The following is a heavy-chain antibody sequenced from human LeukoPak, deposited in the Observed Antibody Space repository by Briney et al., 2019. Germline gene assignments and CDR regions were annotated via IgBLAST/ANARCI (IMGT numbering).Heavy chain of an antibody. J-gene: IGHJ4*02. Sequence: GGSLRLSCAASGFTFSSYAMSWVRQAPGTGLEWVSAISGSRGSTYYPDSVKGRFTISRDNSKNTLYLHMNSLRAEATAVYYCAKDQDDILTGYYVPNYYFDYWGQGTLVTVSS. CDR3: AKDQDDILTGYYVPNYYFDY. D-gene: IGHD3-9*01. V-gene: IGHV3-23*01. CDR1: GFTFSSYA. CDR2: ISGSRGST.